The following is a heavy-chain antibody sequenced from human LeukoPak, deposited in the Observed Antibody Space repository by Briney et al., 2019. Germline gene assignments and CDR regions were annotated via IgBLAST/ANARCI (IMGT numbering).Heavy chain of an antibody. CDR1: GFTFSNCW. Sequence: PGGSLRLSCAASGFTFSNCWMSWVRQAPGEGLEWVASIIPDGSAKLYVDSVKGRFTISRDNAKSSLYLQVNSLRVEDTAVYYCADVDASAWGQGTLVTVSS. CDR3: ADVDASA. V-gene: IGHV3-7*01. J-gene: IGHJ5*02. CDR2: IIPDGSAK. D-gene: IGHD2-15*01.